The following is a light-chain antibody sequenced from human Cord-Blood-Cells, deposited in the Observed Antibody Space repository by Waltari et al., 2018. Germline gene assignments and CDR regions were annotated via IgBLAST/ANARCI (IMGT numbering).Light chain of an antibody. Sequence: EIVMPQSPATLSVSPGERATLSCRASQSVSSNLAWYQQKPGQSPRLLIYGASTRATGIPARFSGSGSGTDFTLTISRLQSEDFAVYYCQQYNNWPFTFGGGTKVEIK. V-gene: IGKV3D-15*01. CDR3: QQYNNWPFT. J-gene: IGKJ4*01. CDR2: GAS. CDR1: QSVSSN.